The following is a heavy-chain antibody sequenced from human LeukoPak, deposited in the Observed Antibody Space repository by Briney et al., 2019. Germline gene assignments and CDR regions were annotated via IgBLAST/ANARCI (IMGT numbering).Heavy chain of an antibody. V-gene: IGHV4-59*01. CDR1: GGSISSYY. CDR2: IYYSGST. Sequence: SETLSLTCTVSGGSISSYYWSWIRQPPGKGLEWIGYIYYSGSTNYNPSLKSRVTISVDTSKNQFSLKLSSVTAADTAVYYCARVRWFGEPRNWFDPWGQGTLVTVSS. CDR3: ARVRWFGEPRNWFDP. D-gene: IGHD3-10*01. J-gene: IGHJ5*02.